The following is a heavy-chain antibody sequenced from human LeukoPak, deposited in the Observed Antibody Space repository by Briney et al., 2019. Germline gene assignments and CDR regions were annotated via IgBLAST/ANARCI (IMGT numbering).Heavy chain of an antibody. CDR2: INAGNGNT. CDR1: GYTFTSYA. D-gene: IGHD3-22*01. J-gene: IGHJ4*02. Sequence: ASVKVSCKASGYTFTSYAMHWVRQAPGQRLEWMGWINAGNGNTKYSQKFQGRVTITRDTSASTAYMELSSLRSEDTAVYYCARGVIGMIVVGPDYWGQGTLVTVSS. CDR3: ARGVIGMIVVGPDY. V-gene: IGHV1-3*01.